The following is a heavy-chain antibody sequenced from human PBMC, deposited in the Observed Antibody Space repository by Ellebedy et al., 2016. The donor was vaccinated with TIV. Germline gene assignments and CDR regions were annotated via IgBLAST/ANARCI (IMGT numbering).Heavy chain of an antibody. Sequence: PGRSLRLSCTGSGFTFSSYAMSWVRQAPGKGLEWVSAISVSGGTTYYADSVKGRFTISRDNSKNTLYLQLNSLRAEDTAVYYCPKGQRVVTAPFDYWGQGTLVTVSS. V-gene: IGHV3-23*01. CDR2: ISVSGGTT. D-gene: IGHD2-21*02. CDR1: GFTFSSYA. J-gene: IGHJ4*02. CDR3: PKGQRVVTAPFDY.